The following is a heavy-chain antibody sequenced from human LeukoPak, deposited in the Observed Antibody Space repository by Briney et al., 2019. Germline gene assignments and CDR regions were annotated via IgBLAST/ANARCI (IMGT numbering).Heavy chain of an antibody. D-gene: IGHD4-17*01. CDR3: ARAPIDYGDYVHYGMDV. CDR2: IYHSGST. J-gene: IGHJ6*02. V-gene: IGHV4-38-2*02. Sequence: SETLSLTCTVSGYSISSCYYWGWIRQPPGKGLEWIGSIYHSGSTYYNPSLKSRVTISIDTSKNQFSLKLSSVTAADTAVYYCARAPIDYGDYVHYGMDVWGQGTTVTVSS. CDR1: GYSISSCYY.